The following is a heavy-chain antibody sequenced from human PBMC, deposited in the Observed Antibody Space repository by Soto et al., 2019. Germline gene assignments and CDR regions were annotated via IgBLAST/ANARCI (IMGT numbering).Heavy chain of an antibody. CDR1: GYTFTSYG. Sequence: ASVKVSCKASGYTFTSYGISWVRQAPGQGLEWMGWISAYNGNTNYAQKLQGRVTMTTDTSTSTAYMELRSLRSDDTAVYYCARGTYSTDLWFGELPEPHYYYYYMDVWGKGTTVTVSS. D-gene: IGHD3-10*01. V-gene: IGHV1-18*01. CDR3: ARGTYSTDLWFGELPEPHYYYYYMDV. CDR2: ISAYNGNT. J-gene: IGHJ6*03.